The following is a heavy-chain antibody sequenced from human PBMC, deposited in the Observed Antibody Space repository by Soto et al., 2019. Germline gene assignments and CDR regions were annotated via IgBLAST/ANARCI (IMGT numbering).Heavy chain of an antibody. CDR1: GFTFSSYG. CDR3: AKCVTIFGVVIQGFYGMDV. Sequence: GGSLRLSCAASGFTFSSYGMHWVRQAPGKGLEWVAVISYDGSNKYYADSVKGRFTISRDNSKNTLYLQMNSLRAEDTAVYYCAKCVTIFGVVIQGFYGMDVWGQGTTVTVFS. D-gene: IGHD3-3*01. V-gene: IGHV3-30*18. CDR2: ISYDGSNK. J-gene: IGHJ6*02.